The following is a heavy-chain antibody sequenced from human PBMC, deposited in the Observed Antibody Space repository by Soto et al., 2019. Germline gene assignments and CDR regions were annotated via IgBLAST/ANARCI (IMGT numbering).Heavy chain of an antibody. V-gene: IGHV3-23*01. J-gene: IGHJ5*02. D-gene: IGHD6-19*01. CDR1: GFPFSSYD. CDR2: VSGSGTAT. CDR3: VDPGSGWS. Sequence: EVKLLDSGGGLVQPGGSLRLSCAASGFPFSSYDMSWVRQAPGKGLEWVSAVSGSGTATYYADSVRGRFTISRDNSKNTLYLQMNSLRAEDTAVYYCVDPGSGWSWGQGTLVTVSS.